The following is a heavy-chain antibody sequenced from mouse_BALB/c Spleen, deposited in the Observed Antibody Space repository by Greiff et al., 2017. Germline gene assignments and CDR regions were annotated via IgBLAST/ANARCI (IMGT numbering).Heavy chain of an antibody. CDR3: ARLFHYYGSSYYFDY. V-gene: IGHV1-7*01. CDR2: INPSTGYT. D-gene: IGHD1-1*01. CDR1: GYTFTSYW. J-gene: IGHJ2*01. Sequence: VQLQQSGAELAKPGASVKMSCKASGYTFTSYWMHWVKQRPGQGLEWIGYINPSTGYTEYNQKFKDKATLTADKSSSTAYMQLSSLTSEDSAVYYCARLFHYYGSSYYFDYWGQGTTLTVSS.